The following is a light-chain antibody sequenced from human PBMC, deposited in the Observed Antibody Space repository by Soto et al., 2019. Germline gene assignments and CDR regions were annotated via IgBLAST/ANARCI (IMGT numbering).Light chain of an antibody. CDR3: HQIFSAPFT. CDR1: QTIKKY. Sequence: IQMTQSPSSLSASVGDRVTVTCRARQTIKKYLNWYQCKPGKAPKLLIYGASNLQRGVPSRFSGSGSGTDFTLTISRLETEDFATYYCHQIFSAPFTFGQGTGLE. V-gene: IGKV1-39*01. CDR2: GAS. J-gene: IGKJ2*01.